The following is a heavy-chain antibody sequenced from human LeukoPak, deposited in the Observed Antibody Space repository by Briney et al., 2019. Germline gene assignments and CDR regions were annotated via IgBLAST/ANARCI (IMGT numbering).Heavy chain of an antibody. CDR1: GFSFSGHW. V-gene: IGHV3-74*01. Sequence: HTGGSLRLSCTASGFSFSGHWVHWARQLPGKGLVWVSRISPTGSTTSYADSVKGRFTVSRDNAKNTLYLQVNNLRAEDTAVYYCARGPNSNWSGLDFWGQGTLLTVSS. CDR3: ARGPNSNWSGLDF. D-gene: IGHD6-6*01. CDR2: ISPTGSTT. J-gene: IGHJ4*02.